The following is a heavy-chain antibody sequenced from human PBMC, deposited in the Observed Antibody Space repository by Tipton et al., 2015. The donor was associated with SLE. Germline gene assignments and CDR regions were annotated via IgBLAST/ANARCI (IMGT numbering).Heavy chain of an antibody. D-gene: IGHD6-6*01. CDR3: AKSRIQQLVLH. Sequence: SLRLSCAASGFTFSSYWMHWVRQAPGKGLVWVSRINSDGSSTSYADSVKGRFTISRDNSKNTLYLQMNSLRAEDTAVYYCAKSRIQQLVLHWGQGTLVTVSS. CDR1: GFTFSSYW. CDR2: INSDGSST. J-gene: IGHJ4*02. V-gene: IGHV3-74*01.